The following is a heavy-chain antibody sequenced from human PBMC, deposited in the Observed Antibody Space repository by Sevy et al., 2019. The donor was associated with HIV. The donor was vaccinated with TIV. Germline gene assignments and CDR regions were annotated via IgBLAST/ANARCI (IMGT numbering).Heavy chain of an antibody. CDR2: ISNISRTI. CDR3: ATLFHYSSQFDC. CDR1: GFTFSSYS. Sequence: GGSLRLSCAASGFTFSSYSMSWVRQAPGNGLEWVSYISNISRTIYYADSVRGRFTISRDNAKNSLYLQMNSLRDEDTAVYYCATLFHYSSQFDCWGQGTLVTVSS. D-gene: IGHD4-4*01. J-gene: IGHJ4*02. V-gene: IGHV3-48*02.